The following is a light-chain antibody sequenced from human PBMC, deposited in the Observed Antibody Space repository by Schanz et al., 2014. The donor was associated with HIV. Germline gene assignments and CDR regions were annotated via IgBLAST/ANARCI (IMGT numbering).Light chain of an antibody. V-gene: IGLV1-44*01. CDR2: YSD. Sequence: QSVLTQPPSVSGPPGQKVNISCSGSSSNIGSNAVSWYQLLPGTAPKLLIYYSDQRPSGVSARFSGSKSGTSASLAISGLQAEDEADYYCQSYDSSLSGSVFGGGTKLTVL. J-gene: IGLJ2*01. CDR1: SSNIGSNA. CDR3: QSYDSSLSGSV.